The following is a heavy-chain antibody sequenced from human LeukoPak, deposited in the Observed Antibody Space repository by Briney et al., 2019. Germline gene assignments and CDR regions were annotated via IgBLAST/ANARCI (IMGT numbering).Heavy chain of an antibody. CDR1: GGSISSSSYY. J-gene: IGHJ6*03. CDR2: IYYSGST. V-gene: IGHV4-39*07. CDR3: ARDGRYSSTRTYYYYYYYMDV. D-gene: IGHD5-18*01. Sequence: PSETLSLTCTVSGGSISSSSYYWGWIRQPPGKGLEWIGSIYYSGSTYYNPSLKSRVTISVDTSKNQFSLKLSSVTAADTAVYYCARDGRYSSTRTYYYYYYYMDVWGKGTTVTVSS.